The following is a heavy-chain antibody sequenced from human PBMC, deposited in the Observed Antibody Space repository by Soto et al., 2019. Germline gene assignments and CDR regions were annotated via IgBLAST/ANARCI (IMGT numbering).Heavy chain of an antibody. CDR1: GYSFTSYW. V-gene: IGHV5-10-1*01. D-gene: IGHD3-22*01. CDR3: ARHTYYYDSSGYYDNWFDP. J-gene: IGHJ5*02. CDR2: IDPSDSYT. Sequence: GESLKISCKGSGYSFTSYWISWVRQMPGKGLEWMGRIDPSDSYTNYSPSFQGHVTISADKSISTAYLQWSSLKASDTAMYYCARHTYYYDSSGYYDNWFDPWGRGTLVTVSS.